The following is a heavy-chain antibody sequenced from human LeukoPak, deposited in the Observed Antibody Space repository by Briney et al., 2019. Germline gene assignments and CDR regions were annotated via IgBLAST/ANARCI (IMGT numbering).Heavy chain of an antibody. CDR3: ARHDYGGSFDY. J-gene: IGHJ4*02. Sequence: PSETLSLTCTVSGGSISSSSYYWGWLRPPPEKGLKWIGSIYYSGSTYYNPSLKSRVTISVDTSKNQFSLKLSSVTAADTAVYYCARHDYGGSFDYWGQGALVTVSA. V-gene: IGHV4-39*01. CDR2: IYYSGST. CDR1: GGSISSSSYY. D-gene: IGHD4-23*01.